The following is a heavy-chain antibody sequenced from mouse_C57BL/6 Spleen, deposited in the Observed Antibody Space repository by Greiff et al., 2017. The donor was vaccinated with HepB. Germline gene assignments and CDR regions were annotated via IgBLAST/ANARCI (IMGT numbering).Heavy chain of an antibody. CDR3: ARCRYYFDY. J-gene: IGHJ2*01. CDR1: GFTFSSYA. CDR2: ISDGGSYT. V-gene: IGHV5-4*01. Sequence: EVQLVESGGGLVKPGGSLKLSCAASGFTFSSYAMSWVRQTPEKRLEWVATISDGGSYTYYPDNVKGRFTISRDNAKNNLYLQMSHLKSEDTAMYYCARCRYYFDYWGQGTTLTVSS.